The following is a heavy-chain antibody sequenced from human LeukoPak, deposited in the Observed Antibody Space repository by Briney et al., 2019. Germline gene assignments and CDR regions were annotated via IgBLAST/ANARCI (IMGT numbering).Heavy chain of an antibody. CDR2: IYWNDDK. CDR3: AQWSGYSDY. D-gene: IGHD3-3*01. Sequence: SGPTLVKPTQTLTLTCTFSGFSLRTSGVGVTWTRQPPGKALEWLALIYWNDDKRYSPSLKSRLTITKDTSKNQVVLTMTNMDPVDTATYYCAQWSGYSDYWGQGTLVTVSS. V-gene: IGHV2-5*01. CDR1: GFSLRTSGVG. J-gene: IGHJ4*02.